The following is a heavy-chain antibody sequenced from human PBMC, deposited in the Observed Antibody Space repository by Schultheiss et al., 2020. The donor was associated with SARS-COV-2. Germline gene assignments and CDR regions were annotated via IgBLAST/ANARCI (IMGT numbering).Heavy chain of an antibody. CDR1: GYTFTSYG. CDR2: IIPIFGPA. J-gene: IGHJ6*02. D-gene: IGHD4-11*01. CDR3: AAETTVTTYGMDV. V-gene: IGHV1-69*05. Sequence: SVKVSCKASGYTFTSYGISWVRQAPGQGLEWMGGIIPIFGPANYAQKFQERVTITRDMSTSTAYMELSSLRSEDTAVYYCAAETTVTTYGMDVWGQGTTVTVSS.